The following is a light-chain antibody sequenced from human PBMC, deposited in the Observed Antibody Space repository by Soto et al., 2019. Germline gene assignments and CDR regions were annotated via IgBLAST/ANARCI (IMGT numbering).Light chain of an antibody. CDR3: QQYHNWVT. CDR1: QSISSN. V-gene: IGKV3D-15*01. CDR2: GAS. Sequence: IVMTQSPATLSVSPGERATLSCRASQSISSNLAWYQQKLGQAPRLLIFGASTRATGVPARFSGSGSGTEFTLTITSLQSEDFAVYYCQQYHNWVTFGPGTKVDI. J-gene: IGKJ3*01.